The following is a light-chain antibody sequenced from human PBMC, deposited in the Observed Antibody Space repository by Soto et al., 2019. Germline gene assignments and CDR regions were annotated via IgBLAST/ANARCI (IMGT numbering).Light chain of an antibody. V-gene: IGLV1-40*01. Sequence: SVPKQPPAMCAAPGQTVKFSCTGSSSHIGAGYDVHWYQQPPGTAPKLLIYGNSNRPSGVPDRFSGSKSGTSASLAITGLQAXDEADYYCQSYDSSRSGWVFGTGTKVTVL. CDR3: QSYDSSRSGWV. CDR1: SSHIGAGYD. CDR2: GNS. J-gene: IGLJ1*01.